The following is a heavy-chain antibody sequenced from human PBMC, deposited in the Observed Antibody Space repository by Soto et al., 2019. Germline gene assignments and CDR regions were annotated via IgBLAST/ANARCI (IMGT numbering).Heavy chain of an antibody. D-gene: IGHD1-26*01. V-gene: IGHV1-69*13. CDR1: GGTFSSYA. Sequence: SVKVSCKASGGTFSSYAISWVRQAPGQGLEWMGGSIPIFGTANYAQKFQGRVTITAGESASTAYMELSSLRSEDTTMYYCARVRTGVGWDYWGQGTRVTVSS. CDR2: SIPIFGTA. J-gene: IGHJ4*02. CDR3: ARVRTGVGWDY.